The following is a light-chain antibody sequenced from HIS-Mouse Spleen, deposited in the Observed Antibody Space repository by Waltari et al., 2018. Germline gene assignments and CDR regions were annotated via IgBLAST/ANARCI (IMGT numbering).Light chain of an antibody. CDR1: QSISSY. J-gene: IGKJ3*01. V-gene: IGKV1-39*01. Sequence: DIQMTQSPSSLSASVGDRVTITFRASQSISSYLNWYQQKQGKAPKLLIYAASSLQSGVPSRFSGSGSGTDFTLTISSLQPEDFATYYCQQSYSTPFTFGPGTKVDIK. CDR3: QQSYSTPFT. CDR2: AAS.